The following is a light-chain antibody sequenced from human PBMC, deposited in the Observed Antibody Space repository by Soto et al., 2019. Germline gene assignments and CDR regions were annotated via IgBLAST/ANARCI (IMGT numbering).Light chain of an antibody. CDR2: DVS. CDR1: SSDVGGYNY. Sequence: QSALTQPASVSGSPGQSITLSCTGTSSDVGGYNYVSWYQQHPGEAPKLMIYDVSNRPSGVSNRFSGSKSGNTASLTISGLQAEDEGDYYGSSFTSSTTPVFGGGTKLTVL. CDR3: SSFTSSTTPV. V-gene: IGLV2-14*01. J-gene: IGLJ2*01.